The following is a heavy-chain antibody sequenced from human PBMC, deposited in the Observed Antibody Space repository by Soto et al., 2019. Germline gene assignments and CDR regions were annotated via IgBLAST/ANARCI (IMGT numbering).Heavy chain of an antibody. V-gene: IGHV1-69*12. CDR1: GGTFSSYA. Sequence: QVQVVQSGAEVKKPGSSVKVACKASGGTFSSYAIRWVRQAPGQGLEWMGGIIPIFGTANYAQKFQGRVTITADGSTSTAYMELSSLRSEDTAVYYCARENCSLCYTTGMDVWGQGTTVTVSS. CDR3: ARENCSLCYTTGMDV. J-gene: IGHJ6*02. CDR2: IIPIFGTA. D-gene: IGHD2-15*01.